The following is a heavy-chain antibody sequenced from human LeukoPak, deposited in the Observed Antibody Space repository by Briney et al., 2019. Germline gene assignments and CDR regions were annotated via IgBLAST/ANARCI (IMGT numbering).Heavy chain of an antibody. CDR3: ARDQVATILFDY. J-gene: IGHJ4*02. D-gene: IGHD5-24*01. V-gene: IGHV1-3*01. CDR2: INAGNGNT. CDR1: GYTFTSYA. Sequence: GASVKVSCKASGYTFTSYAMHWVRQAPGQRLEWMGWINAGNGNTKYSQKFQGRVAITRDTSASTAYMELSSLRSEDTAVYYCARDQVATILFDYWGQGTLVTVSS.